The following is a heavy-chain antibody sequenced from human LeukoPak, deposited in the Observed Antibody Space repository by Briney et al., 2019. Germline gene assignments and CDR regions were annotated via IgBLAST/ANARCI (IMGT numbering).Heavy chain of an antibody. D-gene: IGHD3-22*01. CDR1: GFTLSSYN. CDR3: AREYWGYYDDSGYPFVN. J-gene: IGHJ4*02. CDR2: IRNSGNTI. V-gene: IGHV3-48*01. Sequence: GGSLRLSWAGAGFTLSSYNMNWVRQAPGKGLEWVAYIRNSGNTIYYGGSVKGRFTISRDPANNSLYLQMHSVRAEDTAVYYCAREYWGYYDDSGYPFVNWGRGPRVTVPS.